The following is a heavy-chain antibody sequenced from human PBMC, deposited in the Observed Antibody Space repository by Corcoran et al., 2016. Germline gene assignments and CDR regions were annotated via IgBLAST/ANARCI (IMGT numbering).Heavy chain of an antibody. Sequence: QVQLVESGGGVVQPGRSLRLSCAASGFTFSSYGMHWVRQAPGKGLEWVTVISYDGSNKYYADYVKGRFTISRDNSKNPLYLQMNSLRAEGSAVYDGEKGGCYGAVSCDYWGQGTLVTVSS. CDR3: EKGGCYGAVSCDY. J-gene: IGHJ4*02. D-gene: IGHD3-10*01. CDR2: ISYDGSNK. V-gene: IGHV3-30*18. CDR1: GFTFSSYG.